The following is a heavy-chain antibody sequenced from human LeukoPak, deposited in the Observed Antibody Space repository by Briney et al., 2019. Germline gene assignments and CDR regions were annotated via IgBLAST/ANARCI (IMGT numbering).Heavy chain of an antibody. CDR3: AREGTDTIFGVKYYYYMDV. D-gene: IGHD3-3*01. J-gene: IGHJ6*03. V-gene: IGHV1-18*01. Sequence: ASLTVSCKASGYTFTTYGFNWVRQAPGQGLEWMGWISAYDHRTRYAQKFQGRVTLTTDRSTNTAYMELRSLRSDDTAVYYCAREGTDTIFGVKYYYYMDVWGKGTSVTVSS. CDR1: GYTFTTYG. CDR2: ISAYDHRT.